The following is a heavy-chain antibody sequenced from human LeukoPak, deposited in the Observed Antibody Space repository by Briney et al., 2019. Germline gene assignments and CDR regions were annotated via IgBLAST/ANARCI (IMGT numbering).Heavy chain of an antibody. CDR2: ISYDGSNK. CDR1: GFTFSSYA. J-gene: IGHJ5*02. Sequence: GGSLRLSCAASGFTFSSYAMHWVRQAPGKGLEWVAVISYDGSNKYYADSVKGRFTISRDNSKNTLYLQMNSLRAEDTAVYYCARDSLGWNWFDPWGQGTLVTVSS. CDR3: ARDSLGWNWFDP. V-gene: IGHV3-30-3*01.